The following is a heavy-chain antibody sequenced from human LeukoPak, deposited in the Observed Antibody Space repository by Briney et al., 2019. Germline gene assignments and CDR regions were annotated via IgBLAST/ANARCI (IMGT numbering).Heavy chain of an antibody. CDR3: AKDTLPLAAAGSYFDY. Sequence: GRSLRLSCAASGFTFSSYGMHWVRQAPGKGLEWVAVISYDGSNKYYADSVKGRFTISRDNSKNTLYLQMNSLRAEDTAVYYCAKDTLPLAAAGSYFDYWGQGTLVTVSS. J-gene: IGHJ4*02. CDR1: GFTFSSYG. D-gene: IGHD6-13*01. V-gene: IGHV3-30*18. CDR2: ISYDGSNK.